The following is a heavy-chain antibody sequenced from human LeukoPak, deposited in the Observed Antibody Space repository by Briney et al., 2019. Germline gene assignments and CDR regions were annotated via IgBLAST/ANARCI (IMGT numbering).Heavy chain of an antibody. D-gene: IGHD5-18*01. CDR1: GFTFGDYA. Sequence: GGSLRLTCTASGFTFGDYAMTWARQAPGKGLEWVGFIRTKASGGTSEYATSVKGRFTISRDDSKSIAYLQMNSLKTEDTAVYYCTRGQLGYDYCGQGTLVTVSS. CDR3: TRGQLGYDY. V-gene: IGHV3-49*04. CDR2: IRTKASGGTS. J-gene: IGHJ4*02.